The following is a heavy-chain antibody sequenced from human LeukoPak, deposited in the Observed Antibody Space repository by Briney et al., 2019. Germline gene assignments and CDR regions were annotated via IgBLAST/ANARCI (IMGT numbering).Heavy chain of an antibody. Sequence: GSSVKVSCKASGGTFSSYAISWVRQAPGQGLEWMGGIIPIFGTANYAQKFQGRVTITADESTSTAYMELSSLRSEDTAVYYCARDPSLVDTAIPDWGQGTLVTVSS. CDR2: IIPIFGTA. CDR1: GGTFSSYA. D-gene: IGHD5-18*01. J-gene: IGHJ4*02. V-gene: IGHV1-69*01. CDR3: ARDPSLVDTAIPD.